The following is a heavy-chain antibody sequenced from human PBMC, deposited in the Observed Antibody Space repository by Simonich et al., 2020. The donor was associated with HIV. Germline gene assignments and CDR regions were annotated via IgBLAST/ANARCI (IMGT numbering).Heavy chain of an antibody. CDR3: ARGFYQRLYYFDY. CDR2: INHSGST. V-gene: IGHV4-34*01. D-gene: IGHD2-2*01. CDR1: GGSFSGYY. Sequence: QVQLQQWGAGLLKPSETLSLTCAVYGGSFSGYYWGWIRQPPGKGLEWIGEINHSGSTNYNPSRKSRVTISVDTSKNQFSLKLSSVTAADTAVYYCARGFYQRLYYFDYWGQGTLVTVSS. J-gene: IGHJ4*02.